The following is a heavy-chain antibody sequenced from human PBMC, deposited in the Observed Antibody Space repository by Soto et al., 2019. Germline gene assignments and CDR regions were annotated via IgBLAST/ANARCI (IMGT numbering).Heavy chain of an antibody. Sequence: PGGSLRLSCAASGFTFSSHSMNWVRQAPGKGLEWVSSISSGSSYIYYADSVKGRFTISRGNAKNSLYLQMNSLRAEDTAVYYCAREVYCGGDCYSRDAFDIWGQGTMVTV. CDR1: GFTFSSHS. CDR3: AREVYCGGDCYSRDAFDI. D-gene: IGHD2-21*02. CDR2: ISSGSSYI. V-gene: IGHV3-21*01. J-gene: IGHJ3*02.